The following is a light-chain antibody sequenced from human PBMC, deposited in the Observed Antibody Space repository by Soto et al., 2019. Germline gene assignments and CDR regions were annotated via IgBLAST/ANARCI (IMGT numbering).Light chain of an antibody. CDR2: EVS. CDR3: SSKTSSSTPYV. J-gene: IGLJ1*01. CDR1: SSDVGGYNY. Sequence: QSALTQPASVSGSPGQSVTISCTGTSSDVGGYNYVSWFQQHPGTAPKLMIYEVSNRPSGVPHRFSGSKSGNTASLTISGLQVEDEAEYYCSSKTSSSTPYVFGAGTKVTVL. V-gene: IGLV2-14*01.